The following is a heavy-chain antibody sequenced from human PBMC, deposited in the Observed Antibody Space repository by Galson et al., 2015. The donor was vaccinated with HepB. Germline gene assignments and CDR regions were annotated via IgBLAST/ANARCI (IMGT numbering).Heavy chain of an antibody. CDR2: IYGDGSDT. V-gene: IGHV5-51*01. CDR3: ARHSAMGFCSSTSCFVGMDV. D-gene: IGHD2-2*01. CDR1: GYTFTTYW. J-gene: IGHJ6*02. Sequence: QSGAEVKKPGESLKISCKASGYTFTTYWIGWVRQTPGKGLEWMGMIYGDGSDTRYSPSFQGQVTISADKSIGSAYLQWSSLKASDTAIYYCARHSAMGFCSSTSCFVGMDVWGQGTTVTVSS.